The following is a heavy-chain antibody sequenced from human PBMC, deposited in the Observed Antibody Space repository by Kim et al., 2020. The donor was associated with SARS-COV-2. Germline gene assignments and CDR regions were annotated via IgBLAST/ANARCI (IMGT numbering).Heavy chain of an antibody. CDR1: GGSISSGGYY. CDR3: ARMGGGGPTRKYYYDSSGTTPFQH. V-gene: IGHV4-31*03. Sequence: SETLSLTCTVSGGSISSGGYYWSWIRQHPGKGLEWIGYIYYSGSTYYNPSLKSRVTISVDTSKNQFSLKLSSVTAADTAVYYCARMGGGGPTRKYYYDSSGTTPFQHWGQGTLVTVSS. J-gene: IGHJ1*01. D-gene: IGHD3-22*01. CDR2: IYYSGST.